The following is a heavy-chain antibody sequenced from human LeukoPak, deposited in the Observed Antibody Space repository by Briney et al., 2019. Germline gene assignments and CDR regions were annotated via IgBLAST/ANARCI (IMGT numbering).Heavy chain of an antibody. D-gene: IGHD3-16*02. J-gene: IGHJ4*02. CDR3: ARGGLVFLGGRYYDYVWGSYRDAVYFDY. CDR2: ISYDGSNK. CDR1: GFTFSSCA. V-gene: IGHV3-30-3*01. Sequence: SGGSLRLSCAASGFTFSSCAMHWVRQAPGKGLEWVAVISYDGSNKYYADSVKGRFTISRDNSKNTLYLQMNSLRAEDTAVYYCARGGLVFLGGRYYDYVWGSYRDAVYFDYWGQGTLVTVSS.